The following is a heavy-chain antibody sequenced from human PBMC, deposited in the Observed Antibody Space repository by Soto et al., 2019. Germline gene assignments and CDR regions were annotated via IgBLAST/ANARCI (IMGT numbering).Heavy chain of an antibody. CDR1: GFTFSSHG. D-gene: IGHD4-17*01. CDR2: IWYDGSNK. CDR3: ARDPDYGDYVGWFDP. Sequence: QVQLVESGGGVVQPGRSLRLSCAASGFTFSSHGMHWVRQAPGKGLEWVAVIWYDGSNKYYADSVKGRFTISRDNSKNTLYLQMNSLRAEDTAVYYCARDPDYGDYVGWFDPWGQGTLVTVSS. V-gene: IGHV3-33*01. J-gene: IGHJ5*02.